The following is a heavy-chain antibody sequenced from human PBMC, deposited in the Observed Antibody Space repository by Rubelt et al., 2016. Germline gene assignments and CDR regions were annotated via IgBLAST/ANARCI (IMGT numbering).Heavy chain of an antibody. Sequence: QVQLVQSGAEVKEPGASVRVSCKASGYTFTTYGIGWVRQAPGQGLEWMGWISAYNDNTNYAQKFQGRVTMTTDTSTNPVSMELRSLTSDDTAVYYCVRDQVGSTPDYWGQGTLVIVSS. CDR3: VRDQVGSTPDY. CDR2: ISAYNDNT. V-gene: IGHV1-18*01. J-gene: IGHJ4*02. CDR1: GYTFTTYG. D-gene: IGHD5/OR15-5a*01.